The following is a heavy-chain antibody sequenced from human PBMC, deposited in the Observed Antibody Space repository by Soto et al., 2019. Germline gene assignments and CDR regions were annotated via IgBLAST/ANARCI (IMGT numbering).Heavy chain of an antibody. V-gene: IGHV3-30-3*01. Sequence: QVQLVESGGGVVQPGGPLRLSCAASGFTFRNYAMHWFRQAPGKGLECLAVIAFDGSNASYRDSVKGRFPISRDNSKNTLYLHMNSLRSEDTGVYYCARGDREDILVVVGARPGEYGIDIWGQGTTVTVSS. CDR3: ARGDREDILVVVGARPGEYGIDI. D-gene: IGHD2-15*01. CDR1: GFTFRNYA. CDR2: IAFDGSNA. J-gene: IGHJ6*02.